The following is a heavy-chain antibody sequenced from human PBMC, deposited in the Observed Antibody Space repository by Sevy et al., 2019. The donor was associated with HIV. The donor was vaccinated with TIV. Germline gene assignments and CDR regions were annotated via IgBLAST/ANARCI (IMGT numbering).Heavy chain of an antibody. CDR2: IIPIFGTA. CDR1: GGTFSSYA. J-gene: IGHJ3*02. V-gene: IGHV1-69*13. Sequence: ASVKVSCKASGGTFSSYAISWVRQAPGQGLEWMGRIIPIFGTANYAQKFQGRVTITADESTSTAYMELSSLRSEDTAVYYCARLEMATMSGAFDIWGQGTMVTVSS. D-gene: IGHD5-12*01. CDR3: ARLEMATMSGAFDI.